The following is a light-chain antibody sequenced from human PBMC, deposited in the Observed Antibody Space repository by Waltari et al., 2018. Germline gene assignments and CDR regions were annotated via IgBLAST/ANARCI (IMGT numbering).Light chain of an antibody. CDR3: QHRHSYPIT. CDR2: TAS. J-gene: IGKJ5*01. V-gene: IGKV1-9*01. Sequence: DIQLTQSPSFLSASVGDRVTITCRSSQGISNYLAWYQQKPGKAPKLLTHTASTLQGGVPSRFSGSGSGTEFTLTISSLQPEDFATYYCQHRHSYPITFGQGTRLEIK. CDR1: QGISNY.